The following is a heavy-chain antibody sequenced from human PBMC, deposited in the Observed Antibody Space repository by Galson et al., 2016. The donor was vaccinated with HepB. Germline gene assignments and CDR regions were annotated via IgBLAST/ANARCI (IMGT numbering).Heavy chain of an antibody. CDR3: AKPSVGGWHYDAFDI. CDR2: INPDSGGT. J-gene: IGHJ3*02. Sequence: VKVSCKASGYTFTGYYMHWVRQAPGQGLEWMGWINPDSGGTNYAQKFQGWVTMTRDTSISTAYMELSRLRSDDTAVYYCAKPSVGGWHYDAFDIWGQGTRVTVSS. V-gene: IGHV1-2*04. D-gene: IGHD6-19*01. CDR1: GYTFTGYY.